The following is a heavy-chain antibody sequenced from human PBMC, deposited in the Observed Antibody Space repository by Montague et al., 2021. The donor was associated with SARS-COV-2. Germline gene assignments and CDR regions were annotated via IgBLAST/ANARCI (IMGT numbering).Heavy chain of an antibody. CDR1: GASIRDYY. Sequence: SETLSLTCTVSGASIRDYYWSWIRQPPGKGLEWIGYIYESGSTKSNPSLTSRLIMSVATSRNQFSLTLSSVTTADTAVYYCARDRGLSGFYGCYLLYFYGMDVWGQGTTVIVSS. D-gene: IGHD2-15*01. J-gene: IGHJ6*02. CDR3: ARDRGLSGFYGCYLLYFYGMDV. V-gene: IGHV4-59*01. CDR2: IYESGST.